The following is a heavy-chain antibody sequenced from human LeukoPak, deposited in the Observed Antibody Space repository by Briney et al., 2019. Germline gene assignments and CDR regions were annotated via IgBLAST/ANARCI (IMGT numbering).Heavy chain of an antibody. CDR1: GGSLDSTNW. D-gene: IGHD3-16*02. CDR3: ARSHDHLWGNYPDY. J-gene: IGHJ4*02. CDR2: IHHDGRI. V-gene: IGHV4-4*03. Sequence: PETLFLTCDVSGGSLDSTNWWNWVRQPPGKGLEWIGEIHHDGRINYNPSLKSRVTLSVDKSKNQFSLRLNSVTAADTAMYYCARSHDHLWGNYPDYWGQGTLVTVSS.